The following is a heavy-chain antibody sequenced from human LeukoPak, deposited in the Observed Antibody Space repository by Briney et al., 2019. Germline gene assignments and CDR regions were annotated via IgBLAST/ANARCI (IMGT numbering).Heavy chain of an antibody. V-gene: IGHV3-48*02. CDR3: ARAFGSGECGMYV. J-gene: IGHJ6*02. Sequence: PGGSLRLSCAGTGFTFSTYSMNWVRQAPGKGLEWVSYIHSRSGTIYYADSVKGRFTISRDNAKNTLYLQMNSLRDEDTGVYYCARAFGSGECGMYVWGQGTTVTVSS. CDR1: GFTFSTYS. CDR2: IHSRSGTI. D-gene: IGHD3-10*01.